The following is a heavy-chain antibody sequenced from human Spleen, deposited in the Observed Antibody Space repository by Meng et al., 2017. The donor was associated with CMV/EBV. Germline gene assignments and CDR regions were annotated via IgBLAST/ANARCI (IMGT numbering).Heavy chain of an antibody. CDR2: ISVYSGNT. CDR1: GYNFINYG. V-gene: IGHV1-18*01. Sequence: SCKTSGYNFINYGITWVRQAPGQGLEWMGWISVYSGNTKYSQKLQGRVSMTTDRSTATAYMELRSLRSDDTAVYYRARAEVADTFFDYWGQGTLVTVSS. J-gene: IGHJ4*02. D-gene: IGHD6-19*01. CDR3: ARAEVADTFFDY.